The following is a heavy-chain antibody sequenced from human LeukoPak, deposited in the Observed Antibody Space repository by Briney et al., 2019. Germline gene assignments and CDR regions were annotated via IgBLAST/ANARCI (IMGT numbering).Heavy chain of an antibody. CDR2: IYPGDSDT. D-gene: IGHD3-10*01. CDR1: GYSFTSYW. J-gene: IGHJ3*02. V-gene: IGHV5-51*01. CDR3: ARGYYYGSGSSNAFDI. Sequence: GESLQISCQGSGYSFTSYWIGWVRQMPGKGLEWMGIIYPGDSDTRYSPSFQGQVTISADKSISTAYLQWSSLKASDTAMYYCARGYYYGSGSSNAFDIWGQGTMVTVSS.